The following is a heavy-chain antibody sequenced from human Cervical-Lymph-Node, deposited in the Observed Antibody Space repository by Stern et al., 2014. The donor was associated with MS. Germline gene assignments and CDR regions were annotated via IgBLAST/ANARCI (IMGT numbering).Heavy chain of an antibody. V-gene: IGHV1-69*01. Sequence: QVQLVQSGAEVKKPGSSVTVSCKASGGSLSSYAIIWVRQAPGQGLEWMGGIIPIFGTANYAQKFQGRLTITADESRSTTYMELSSLRSEDTAVYYCARDGGYVRLGXXXXXXXQGTTVTVTS. CDR3: ARDGGYVRLGXXXXX. CDR2: IIPIFGTA. D-gene: IGHD3-10*02. CDR1: GGSLSSYA. J-gene: IGHJ6*02.